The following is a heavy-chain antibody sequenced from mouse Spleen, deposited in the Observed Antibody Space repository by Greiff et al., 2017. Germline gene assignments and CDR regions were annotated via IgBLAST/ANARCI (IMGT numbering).Heavy chain of an antibody. J-gene: IGHJ4*01. V-gene: IGHV1-4*01. CDR1: GYTFTSYT. CDR3: ARPANSYAMDY. Sequence: VKLMESGAELARPGASVKMSCKASGYTFTSYTMHWVKQRPGQGLEWIGYINPSSGYTKYNQKFKDKATLTADKSSSTAYMQLSSLTSEDSAVYYCARPANSYAMDYWGQGTSVTVSS. D-gene: IGHD3-3*01. CDR2: INPSSGYT.